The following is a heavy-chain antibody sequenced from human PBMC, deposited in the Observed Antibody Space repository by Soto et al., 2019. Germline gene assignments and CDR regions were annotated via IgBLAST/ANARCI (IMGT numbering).Heavy chain of an antibody. D-gene: IGHD2-15*01. CDR2: TYYRSKWYN. CDR3: ARDRVVVAATGWFDP. V-gene: IGHV6-1*01. CDR1: GDSVSSNSAA. Sequence: PSQPLSLTCAISGDSVSSNSAAWNWIRQSPSRGLEWLGRTYYRSKWYNYYAVSVKSRITINPDTSKNQFSLQLNSVTPEDTAVYYCARDRVVVAATGWFDPWGQGTLVTVSS. J-gene: IGHJ5*02.